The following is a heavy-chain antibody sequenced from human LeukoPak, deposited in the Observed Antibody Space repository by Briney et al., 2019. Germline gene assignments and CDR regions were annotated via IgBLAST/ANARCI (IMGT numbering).Heavy chain of an antibody. Sequence: ASVKVSCKVSGCTLTELSMHWVRQAPGKGLEWMGGFDPEDGETIYAQKFQGRVTMTEDTSTDTAYMELSSLRSEDTAVYYCATVGVVVITNAFDIWGQGTMVTVSS. CDR1: GCTLTELS. J-gene: IGHJ3*02. CDR3: ATVGVVVITNAFDI. D-gene: IGHD3-22*01. V-gene: IGHV1-24*01. CDR2: FDPEDGET.